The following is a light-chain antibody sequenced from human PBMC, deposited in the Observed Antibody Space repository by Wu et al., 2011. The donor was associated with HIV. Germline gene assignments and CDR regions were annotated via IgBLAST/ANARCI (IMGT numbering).Light chain of an antibody. J-gene: IGKJ2*01. CDR1: QRVSTH. CDR3: HQYGTSPYT. CDR2: DAS. V-gene: IGKV3-20*01. Sequence: EIVLTQSPDTLSLSLGERATLLCRASQRVSTHVAWYQQKPGQGPRLLIYDASNRATGIPPRFSGSGSGTDFTLSISRLEPEDSAVYYCHQYGTSPYTFGQGTKLEIK.